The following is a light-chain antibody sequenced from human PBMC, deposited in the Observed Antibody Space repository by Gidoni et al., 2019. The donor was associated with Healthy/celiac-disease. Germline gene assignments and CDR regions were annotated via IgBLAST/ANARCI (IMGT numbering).Light chain of an antibody. CDR1: SGSIASNY. Sequence: NFMLPQPHSVSESPGTTVTISCTRSSGSIASNYVQWYQQRPGSAPTTVIYEDNQRPSGVPDRFSGSIDSSSNSASLTISGLKTEDEADYYCQSYDSSNPWVFGGGTKLTVL. CDR3: QSYDSSNPWV. J-gene: IGLJ3*02. V-gene: IGLV6-57*04. CDR2: EDN.